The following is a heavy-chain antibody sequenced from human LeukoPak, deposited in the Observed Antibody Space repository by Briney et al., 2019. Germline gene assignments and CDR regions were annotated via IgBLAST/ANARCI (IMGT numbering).Heavy chain of an antibody. D-gene: IGHD2-2*01. CDR1: GGSISSGSYY. CDR3: ARSPYCSSTSCNLIWFDP. V-gene: IGHV4-61*02. J-gene: IGHJ5*02. CDR2: IYTSGST. Sequence: SETLSLTCTVSGGSISSGSYYWSWIRQPAGKGLEWIGRIYTSGSTNYNPSLKSRVTISVDTSKNQFSLKLSSVTAADTAVYYCARSPYCSSTSCNLIWFDPWGQGTLVTVSS.